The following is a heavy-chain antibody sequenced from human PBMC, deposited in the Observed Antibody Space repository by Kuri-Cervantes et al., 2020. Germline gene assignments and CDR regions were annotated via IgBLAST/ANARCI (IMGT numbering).Heavy chain of an antibody. Sequence: ESLKISCTVSGGSISSSSYYWGWIRQPPGRGLEWIGSIYYSGSTYYNPSLKSRVTISVDTSKNQFSLKLSSVTAADTAVYYCARNARLMATGSLDYWGQGTLVTVSS. V-gene: IGHV4-39*01. CDR1: GGSISSSSYY. D-gene: IGHD5-24*01. CDR2: IYYSGST. J-gene: IGHJ4*02. CDR3: ARNARLMATGSLDY.